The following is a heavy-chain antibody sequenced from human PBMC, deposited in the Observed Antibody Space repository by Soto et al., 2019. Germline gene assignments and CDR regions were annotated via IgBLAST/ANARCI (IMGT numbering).Heavy chain of an antibody. D-gene: IGHD6-6*01. V-gene: IGHV1-69*13. CDR2: IIPIFGTA. CDR3: ARDNSSYPPGFDY. J-gene: IGHJ4*02. CDR1: GGTFSSYA. Sequence: VKVSCKASGGTFSSYAISWVRQAPGQGLEWMGGIIPIFGTANYAQKFQGRVTITADESTSTAYMELSSLRSEDTAVYYCARDNSSYPPGFDYWGQGTLVTVSS.